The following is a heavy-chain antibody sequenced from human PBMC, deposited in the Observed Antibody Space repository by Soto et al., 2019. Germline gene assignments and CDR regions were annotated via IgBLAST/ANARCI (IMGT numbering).Heavy chain of an antibody. CDR3: ASLYGSGSYFGYYYGMDV. J-gene: IGHJ6*02. D-gene: IGHD3-10*01. Sequence: QVQLVESGGGLVKPGGSLRLSCAASGFTFSDYYMSWISQAPGKGLEWVSYISSSGSTIYYADSVKGRFTISRDNAKNSLYLQMTSLRAEDTAVYYCASLYGSGSYFGYYYGMDVWGQGTTVTVSS. CDR2: ISSSGSTI. CDR1: GFTFSDYY. V-gene: IGHV3-11*01.